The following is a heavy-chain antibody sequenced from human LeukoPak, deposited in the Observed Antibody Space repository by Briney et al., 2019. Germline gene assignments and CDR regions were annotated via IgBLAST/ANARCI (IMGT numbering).Heavy chain of an antibody. D-gene: IGHD3/OR15-3a*01. J-gene: IGHJ3*02. CDR3: AVKSLGWPDAFDI. CDR2: IYPGDSDT. CDR1: GYTFSSYW. Sequence: KDGESLKISCKGSGYTFSSYWIGWVRRMPGKGLEWMGIIYPGDSDTRYSPSFQGQVTISADKSISTAYLQWSSLKASDTAMYYCAVKSLGWPDAFDIWGQGTMVTVSS. V-gene: IGHV5-51*01.